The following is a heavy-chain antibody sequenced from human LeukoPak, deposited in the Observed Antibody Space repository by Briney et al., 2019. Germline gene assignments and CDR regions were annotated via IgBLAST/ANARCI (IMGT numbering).Heavy chain of an antibody. D-gene: IGHD1-26*01. CDR3: VKDVGGSYAFDY. CDR2: ISYDGSNK. V-gene: IGHV3-30*18. CDR1: GFTFSSYG. Sequence: GGSLRLSCAASGFTFSSYGMHWVRQAPGKGLEWVAVISYDGSNKYYADSVKGRFTISRDNSKNTLYLQMNSLRDEDTAVYYCVKDVGGSYAFDYWGQGILVTVAS. J-gene: IGHJ4*02.